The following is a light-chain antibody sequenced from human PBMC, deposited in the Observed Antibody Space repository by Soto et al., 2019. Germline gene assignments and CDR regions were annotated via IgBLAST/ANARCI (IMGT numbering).Light chain of an antibody. CDR3: QVWDNNYDHYV. CDR1: NIGGKS. CDR2: DDG. J-gene: IGLJ1*01. Sequence: ELTQPPSVSVAPGQTARITCGGNNIGGKSLHWYQQKPGQAPVLVVYDDGDRPSGIPERFSGSNSGNTATLTISRVEAGDEADYYCQVWDNNYDHYVFGTGTKVTVL. V-gene: IGLV3-21*02.